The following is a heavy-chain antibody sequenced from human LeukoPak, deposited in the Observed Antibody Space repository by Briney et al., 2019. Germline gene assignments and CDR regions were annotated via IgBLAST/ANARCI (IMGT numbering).Heavy chain of an antibody. CDR1: GGSISSGGHY. J-gene: IGHJ4*02. V-gene: IGHV4-39*01. CDR3: ARLVCGGGSCPAEFDY. D-gene: IGHD2-15*01. Sequence: SETLSLTCIVSGGSISSGGHYWGWIRQPPGKGLEWIGSIYYSGSTYYNPSLNSRVTIFIDMSKNQFSLKLSSVTATDTAVYCCARLVCGGGSCPAEFDYWSQGTLVTVSS. CDR2: IYYSGST.